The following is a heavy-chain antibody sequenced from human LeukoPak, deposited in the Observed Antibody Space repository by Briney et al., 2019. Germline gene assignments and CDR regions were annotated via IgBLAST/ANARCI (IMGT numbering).Heavy chain of an antibody. D-gene: IGHD4-17*01. CDR2: MNPNSGNT. J-gene: IGHJ4*02. Sequence: ASVKVSYKASGYTFTSYDINWVRQATGQGLEWMGWMNPNSGNTGYAQKFQGRVTITRNTSISTAYMELSSLRSEDTAVYYCARAAYGDYAFDYWGQGTLVTVSS. CDR3: ARAAYGDYAFDY. V-gene: IGHV1-8*03. CDR1: GYTFTSYD.